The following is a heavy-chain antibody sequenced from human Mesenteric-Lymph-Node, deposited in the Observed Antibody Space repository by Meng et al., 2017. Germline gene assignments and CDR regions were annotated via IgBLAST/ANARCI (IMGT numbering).Heavy chain of an antibody. CDR3: ASFDHIPRRNYFDY. J-gene: IGHJ4*02. CDR1: GGSMSSGSYY. CDR2: IHHSGSA. Sequence: GQLQESGPGLVEPSQTLSLTCTVSGGSMSSGSYYWSWIRQPPGKGLEWIGYIHHSGSAYYNPSLKSRVSISVDTSKNQFSLNLNSMTAADTAVYYCASFDHIPRRNYFDYWGQGTLVTVSS. V-gene: IGHV4-30-4*01. D-gene: IGHD2-21*01.